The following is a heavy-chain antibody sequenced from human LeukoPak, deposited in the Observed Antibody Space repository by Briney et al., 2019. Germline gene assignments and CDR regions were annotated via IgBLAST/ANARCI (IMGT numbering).Heavy chain of an antibody. V-gene: IGHV3-23*01. Sequence: GGSLRLSCAGSAFTFSSYAMSWVRQAPGKGLEWVSAISGSGGSTYYADSVKGRFTISRDNSKNTLYLQMNSLRAEDTAVYYCASYWMSKFLDYWGQGTLVTVSS. D-gene: IGHD2-15*01. CDR2: ISGSGGST. CDR3: ASYWMSKFLDY. J-gene: IGHJ4*02. CDR1: AFTFSSYA.